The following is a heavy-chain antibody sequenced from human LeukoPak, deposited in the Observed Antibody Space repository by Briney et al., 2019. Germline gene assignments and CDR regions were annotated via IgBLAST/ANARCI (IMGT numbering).Heavy chain of an antibody. D-gene: IGHD1-1*01. Sequence: SDTLSLTCTVSGGSITNPTYHWGWVRQPPGKGLEWIGSIYYNGNSYYNLALKSRLTLSIDTSNNQFSLKLESVTAADTAVYYCTREYNRSPAYWGQGTLVTVSS. CDR3: TREYNRSPAY. CDR1: GGSITNPTYH. CDR2: IYYNGNS. V-gene: IGHV4-39*02. J-gene: IGHJ4*02.